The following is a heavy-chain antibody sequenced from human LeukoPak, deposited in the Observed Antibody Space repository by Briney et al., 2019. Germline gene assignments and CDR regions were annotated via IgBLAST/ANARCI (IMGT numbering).Heavy chain of an antibody. CDR2: IYPGDADT. J-gene: IGHJ6*03. CDR1: GYSFTSYW. Sequence: GKSRKISCMGPGYSFTSYWIGWVRHMPGKGLEWMGIIYPGDADTTYSPSFQGPVTLSADKSISTPYLQWSSPKASDTAMHYCARGAAGYYYYYMDVWGKGTTVTVSS. V-gene: IGHV5-51*01. D-gene: IGHD6-13*01. CDR3: ARGAAGYYYYYMDV.